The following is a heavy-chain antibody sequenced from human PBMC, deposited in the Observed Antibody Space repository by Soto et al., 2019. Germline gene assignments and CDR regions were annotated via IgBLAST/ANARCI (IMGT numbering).Heavy chain of an antibody. J-gene: IGHJ4*02. CDR2: IIPIFGTA. CDR1: GGTFSSYA. CDR3: ARVLCRRSSTSCHFDY. D-gene: IGHD2-2*01. V-gene: IGHV1-69*01. Sequence: QVQLVQSGAEVKKPGSSVKVSCKASGGTFSSYAISWVRQAPGQGLEWMGGIIPIFGTANYAQKFQGRVTITADESTSTAYMELSSLRSEDTAVYYWARVLCRRSSTSCHFDYWGQGTLVTVSS.